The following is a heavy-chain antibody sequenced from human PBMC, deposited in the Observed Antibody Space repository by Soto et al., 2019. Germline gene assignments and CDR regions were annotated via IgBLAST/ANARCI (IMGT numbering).Heavy chain of an antibody. Sequence: ASVKVSCKASGYNLAIYAIHWVRQAPGQRLEWMGWINPANGNTKYSQQFQGRVTITRDTSASTLYMELSSLTSEDTVVYYCARCWGSDYYDISAYPGYFYVMDVWG. V-gene: IGHV1-3*01. J-gene: IGHJ6*02. CDR3: ARCWGSDYYDISAYPGYFYVMDV. CDR1: GYNLAIYA. D-gene: IGHD3-22*01. CDR2: INPANGNT.